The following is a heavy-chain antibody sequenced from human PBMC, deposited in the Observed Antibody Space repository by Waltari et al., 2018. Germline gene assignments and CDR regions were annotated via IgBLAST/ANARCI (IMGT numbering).Heavy chain of an antibody. CDR1: GYTFTDNY. J-gene: IGHJ2*01. V-gene: IGHV1-2*07. CDR3: ARGQFEFNWEWYFDL. Sequence: QVQLVQSGAELKKPGASVKVSCRASGYTFTDNYMFWVRQAPGQGLEVLGGIDPNSGDTTYANICQGRVTVTRDTSISTTYMELTTLTSGDTAVYYCARGQFEFNWEWYFDLWGRGTLVSVSS. D-gene: IGHD7-27*01. CDR2: IDPNSGDT.